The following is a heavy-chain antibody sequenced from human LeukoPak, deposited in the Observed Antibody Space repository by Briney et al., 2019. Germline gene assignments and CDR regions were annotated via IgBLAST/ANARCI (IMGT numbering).Heavy chain of an antibody. CDR2: INPNSGGT. CDR3: ARDQLYCSGGSCYLRVCYDP. D-gene: IGHD2-15*01. J-gene: IGHJ5*02. CDR1: GYTFTGYY. V-gene: IGHV1-2*02. Sequence: ASVKVSCKASGYTFTGYYMHWVRQAPGQGLEWMGWINPNSGGTNYAQKFQGRVTMTRDTSISTAYMELSRLRSDDTAVYYCARDQLYCSGGSCYLRVCYDPWGQGTLVNVSS.